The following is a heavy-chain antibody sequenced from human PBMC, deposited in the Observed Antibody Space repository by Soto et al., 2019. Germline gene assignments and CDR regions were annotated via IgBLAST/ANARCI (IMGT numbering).Heavy chain of an antibody. CDR3: AREKSSSGWYFDY. CDR1: GFTFSSYW. V-gene: IGHV3-7*01. D-gene: IGHD6-19*01. J-gene: IGHJ4*02. Sequence: GSLRLSCAASGFTFSSYWMSWVRQAPGKGLEWVANIKQDGSEKYYVDSVKGRFTISRDNAKNSLYLQMNSLRAEDTAVYYCAREKSSSGWYFDYWGQGTLVTVSS. CDR2: IKQDGSEK.